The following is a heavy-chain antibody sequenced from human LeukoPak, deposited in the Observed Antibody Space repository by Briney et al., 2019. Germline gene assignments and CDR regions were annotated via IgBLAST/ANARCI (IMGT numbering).Heavy chain of an antibody. D-gene: IGHD3-3*01. CDR3: ARFLGFGYYADY. CDR1: GGSISSGGYY. V-gene: IGHV4-31*03. J-gene: IGHJ4*02. Sequence: SETLSLTCTVSGGSISSGGYYWSWIRQHPGKGLEWIGYIYYSGSTYYNPSLKSRVTISVDTSKNRFSLKLSSVTAADTAVYYCARFLGFGYYADYWGQGTLVTVSS. CDR2: IYYSGST.